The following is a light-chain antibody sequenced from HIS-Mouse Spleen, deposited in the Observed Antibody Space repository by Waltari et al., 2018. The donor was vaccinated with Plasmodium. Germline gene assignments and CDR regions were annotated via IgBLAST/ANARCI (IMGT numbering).Light chain of an antibody. CDR3: QQYYSTPLT. CDR1: QSVLYSSNNKNY. J-gene: IGKJ4*01. Sequence: DIVMTQSQDPLAVSLGERATINCKYRQSVLYSSNNKNYLAWYQQKPGQPPKLLIYWASTRESGVPDRFSGSGSGTDFTLTISSLQAEDVAVYYCQQYYSTPLTFGGGTKVEIK. CDR2: WAS. V-gene: IGKV4-1*01.